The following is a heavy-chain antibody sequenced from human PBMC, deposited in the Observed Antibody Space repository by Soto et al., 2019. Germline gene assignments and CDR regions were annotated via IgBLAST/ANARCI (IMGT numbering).Heavy chain of an antibody. V-gene: IGHV4-59*08. CDR1: DSPISSYY. J-gene: IGHJ4*01. CDR2: IYYTGTT. Sequence: PSETLSLTCTVSDSPISSYYWGWFRQPPGLGLEWVGYIYYTGTTTYNPSLRSRVAISLDASKSQFSLNLTSVTAADTAVYVCARLGGYYQAFDYWGPGALVTVSS. CDR3: ARLGGYYQAFDY. D-gene: IGHD3-22*01.